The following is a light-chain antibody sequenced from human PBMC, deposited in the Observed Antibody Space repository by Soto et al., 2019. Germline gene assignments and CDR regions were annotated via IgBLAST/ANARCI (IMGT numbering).Light chain of an antibody. V-gene: IGKV3-20*01. J-gene: IGKJ5*01. CDR3: QQYGSSIT. CDR1: QRVSSSY. CDR2: GAS. Sequence: EIELTQSPGTLSLSPGERATLSCRASQRVSSSYLAWYQQKPGQAPRLLIYGASSRATGIPDRFSGSGSGTDFPLTISRLEPEDFAVYYCQQYGSSITFGQGTRLGIK.